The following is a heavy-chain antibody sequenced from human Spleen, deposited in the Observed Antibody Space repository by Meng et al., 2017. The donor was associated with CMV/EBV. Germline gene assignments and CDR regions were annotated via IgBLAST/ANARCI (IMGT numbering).Heavy chain of an antibody. V-gene: IGHV3-21*04. CDR1: GFTFSSYS. D-gene: IGHD2-15*01. Sequence: GGSLRLSCAASGFTFSSYSMNWVRQAPGKGLEWVSSISSSSSYIYYADSVKGRFTISRDNAKNSLYLQMNSLRAEDTAVYYCAKDLGMVVAAIRLYSYYGMDVWGQGTTVTVSS. J-gene: IGHJ6*02. CDR2: ISSSSSYI. CDR3: AKDLGMVVAAIRLYSYYGMDV.